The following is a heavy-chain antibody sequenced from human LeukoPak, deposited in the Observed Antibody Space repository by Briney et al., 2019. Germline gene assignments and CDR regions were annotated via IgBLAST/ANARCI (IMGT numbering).Heavy chain of an antibody. V-gene: IGHV4-34*01. CDR2: INHSGST. D-gene: IGHD2-15*01. CDR1: GGSFSGYY. CDR3: ARGVGTPNDAFDI. Sequence: SETLSLTCAVYGGSFSGYYWSWIRQPPGKGLEWIGEINHSGSTNYNPSLKSRVTISVDTSKNQFSLKLSSVTAAGTAVYYCARGVGTPNDAFDIWGQGTMVTVSS. J-gene: IGHJ3*02.